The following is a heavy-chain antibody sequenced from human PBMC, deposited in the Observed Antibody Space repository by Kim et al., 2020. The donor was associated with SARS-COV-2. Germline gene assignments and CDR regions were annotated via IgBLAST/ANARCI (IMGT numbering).Heavy chain of an antibody. CDR1: GFTISSYW. Sequence: GGSLRLSCAASGFTISSYWMHWVRQAPGKGLVWVSRINSDGSSTSYADSVKGRFTISRDNAKNTLYLQMNSLRAEDTAVYYCARDIGVAYCGGDPCLWGQGTLVTVSS. V-gene: IGHV3-74*01. J-gene: IGHJ4*02. CDR2: INSDGSST. D-gene: IGHD2-21*02. CDR3: ARDIGVAYCGGDPCL.